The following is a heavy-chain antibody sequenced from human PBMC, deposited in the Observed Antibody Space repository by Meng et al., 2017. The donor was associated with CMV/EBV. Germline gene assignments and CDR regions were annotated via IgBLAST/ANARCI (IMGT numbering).Heavy chain of an antibody. Sequence: SETLSLTCAVYGGSFSGYYWSWIRQPPGKGLEWIGEINHSGSTNYNPSLKSRVTISVDTSKNQSSLKLSSVTAADTAVYYCARVRRRITIFGVVIPGFDPWGQGTLVTVSS. V-gene: IGHV4-34*01. CDR2: INHSGST. CDR3: ARVRRRITIFGVVIPGFDP. D-gene: IGHD3-3*01. J-gene: IGHJ5*02. CDR1: GGSFSGYY.